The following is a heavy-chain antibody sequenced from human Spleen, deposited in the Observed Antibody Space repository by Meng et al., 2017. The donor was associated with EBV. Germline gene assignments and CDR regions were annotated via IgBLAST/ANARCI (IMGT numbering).Heavy chain of an antibody. Sequence: VQLVEAGGGVVKPGGSLRLSCAAAGFTFSNAWMNWVRQAPGKGLEWVGRIKTETDDGSLDYAAAVKGRFTISRDDSINTIYLQMDSLQTDDTAVYYCTTDEGGSRFWGQGTLVTVSS. J-gene: IGHJ4*02. CDR1: GFTFSNAW. CDR3: TTDEGGSRF. V-gene: IGHV3-15*01. D-gene: IGHD2-15*01. CDR2: IKTETDDGSL.